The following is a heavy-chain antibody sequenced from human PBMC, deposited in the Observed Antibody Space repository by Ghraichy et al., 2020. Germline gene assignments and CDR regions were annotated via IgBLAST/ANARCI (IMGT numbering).Heavy chain of an antibody. Sequence: ASVKVSCKASGYTFSNYAMHWVRQAPGQRLEWMGWINAGNGNTKYSQMFQGRVTVTRDTAASTVYMELSSLKSEDTAVYYCARGYSSGWYPGRHYCYGMDVWGQGTTVTVSS. CDR2: INAGNGNT. CDR3: ARGYSSGWYPGRHYCYGMDV. V-gene: IGHV1-3*01. CDR1: GYTFSNYA. J-gene: IGHJ6*02. D-gene: IGHD6-19*01.